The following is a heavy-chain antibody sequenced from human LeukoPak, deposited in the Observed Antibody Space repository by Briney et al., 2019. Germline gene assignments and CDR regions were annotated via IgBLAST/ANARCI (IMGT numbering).Heavy chain of an antibody. CDR2: ISGSGGST. Sequence: PGGSLRLSRAASGFTFSSYAMSWVRQAPGKGLEWVSAISGSGGSTYYADSVKGRFTISRDNSKNTLYLQMNSLRAEDTAVYYCAKVNRLLVRGVIILFDYWGQGTLVTVSS. D-gene: IGHD3-10*01. CDR1: GFTFSSYA. V-gene: IGHV3-23*01. J-gene: IGHJ4*02. CDR3: AKVNRLLVRGVIILFDY.